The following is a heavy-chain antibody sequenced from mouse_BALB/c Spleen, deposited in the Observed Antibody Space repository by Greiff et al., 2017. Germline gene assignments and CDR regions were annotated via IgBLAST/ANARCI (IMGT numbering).Heavy chain of an antibody. Sequence: DVMLVESGGGLVQPGGSRKLSCAASGFTFSSFGMHWVRQAPEKGLEWVAYISSGSSTIYYADTVKGRFTISRDNPKNTLFLQMTSLRSEDTAMYYCARDDGGMDYWGQGTSVTVSS. CDR1: GFTFSSFG. V-gene: IGHV5-17*02. CDR2: ISSGSSTI. J-gene: IGHJ4*01. D-gene: IGHD2-12*01. CDR3: ARDDGGMDY.